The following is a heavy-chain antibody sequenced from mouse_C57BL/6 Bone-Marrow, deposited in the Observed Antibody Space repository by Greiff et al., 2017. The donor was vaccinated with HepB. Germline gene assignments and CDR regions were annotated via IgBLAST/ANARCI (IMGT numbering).Heavy chain of an antibody. CDR3: ARYYYGSSWWYFDY. CDR2: INPNNGGT. D-gene: IGHD1-1*01. CDR1: GYTFTDYY. V-gene: IGHV1-26*01. Sequence: EVQLQQSGPELVKPGASVKISCKASGYTFTDYYMNWVKQSHGKSLEWIGDINPNNGGTSYNQKFKGKATLTVDKSSSTAYMELRSLTSEDSAVYYCARYYYGSSWWYFDYWGQGTTLTVSS. J-gene: IGHJ2*01.